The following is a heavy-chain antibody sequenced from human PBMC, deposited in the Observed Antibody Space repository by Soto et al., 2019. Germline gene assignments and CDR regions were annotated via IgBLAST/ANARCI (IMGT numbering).Heavy chain of an antibody. Sequence: EVQLVESGGGLVQPGGSLRLSCAASGFTFSSYSMNWVRQAPGKGLEWVSSISSSSSTIYYADSVKGRFTISRDNAKNSLYLQMNSLRAEDTAVYYCARLQVNMVRGGGSSFDYWGQGTLVTVSS. D-gene: IGHD3-10*01. CDR2: ISSSSSTI. J-gene: IGHJ4*02. V-gene: IGHV3-48*01. CDR1: GFTFSSYS. CDR3: ARLQVNMVRGGGSSFDY.